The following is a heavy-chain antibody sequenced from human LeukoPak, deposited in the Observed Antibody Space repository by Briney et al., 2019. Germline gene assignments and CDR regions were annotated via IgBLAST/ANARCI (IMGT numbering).Heavy chain of an antibody. CDR2: INPNSGGT. CDR1: GYTFTGYY. CDR3: AKIGANVGF. Sequence: ASVKVSCKASGYTFTGYYMHWVRQAPGQGLEWMGWINPNSGGTNYAQKFQGRVTMTRDTSTSTVYMELSSLRSEDTAVYYCAKIGANVGFWGQGTLVTVSS. V-gene: IGHV1-2*02. D-gene: IGHD4/OR15-4a*01. J-gene: IGHJ4*02.